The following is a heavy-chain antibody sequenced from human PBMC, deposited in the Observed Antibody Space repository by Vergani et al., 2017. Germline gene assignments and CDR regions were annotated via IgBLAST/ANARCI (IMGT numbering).Heavy chain of an antibody. CDR2: IYYSGST. CDR1: GGSISSYY. J-gene: IGHJ3*02. D-gene: IGHD6-19*01. Sequence: QVQLQESGPGLVKPSETLSLTCTVSGGSISSYYWSWIRQPPGKGLEWIGYIYYSGSTNYNPYLKSRVTISVDTSTNQFSLKLSYVTAADTAVYYCARDMGIAVAGTGAFDIWGQGTMVTVSS. CDR3: ARDMGIAVAGTGAFDI. V-gene: IGHV4-59*01.